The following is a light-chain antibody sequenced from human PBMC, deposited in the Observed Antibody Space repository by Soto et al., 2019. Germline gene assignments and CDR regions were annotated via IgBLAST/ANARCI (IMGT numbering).Light chain of an antibody. Sequence: QSVLTQPASVSGSPGQSITISCTGTSSDVGGYNYVSWYQQHPGKAPELMIYDVSNRPSGVSFRFSGSKSGNTASLTISGLQAEDEADYYCSSYTSSSTVVFGTGTKVTVL. CDR1: SSDVGGYNY. CDR2: DVS. V-gene: IGLV2-14*01. J-gene: IGLJ1*01. CDR3: SSYTSSSTVV.